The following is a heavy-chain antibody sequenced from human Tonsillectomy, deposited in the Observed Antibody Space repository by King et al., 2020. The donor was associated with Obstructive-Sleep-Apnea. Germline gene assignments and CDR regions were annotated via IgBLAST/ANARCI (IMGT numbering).Heavy chain of an antibody. J-gene: IGHJ6*02. CDR2: IDPRGGDT. CDR1: GYTFTTYS. Sequence: VKLMQSGPEVKKPGASVKVYCKASGYTFTTYSLHWVRQAPGQGLEWVGMIDPRGGDTTYAQNFQGRLTMTRDTSTNTFYVDLSNLRSEDTAVFYCASRGSRDPDYYGLDVWGLGTTVTVSS. V-gene: IGHV1-46*03. D-gene: IGHD2-15*01. CDR3: ASRGSRDPDYYGLDV.